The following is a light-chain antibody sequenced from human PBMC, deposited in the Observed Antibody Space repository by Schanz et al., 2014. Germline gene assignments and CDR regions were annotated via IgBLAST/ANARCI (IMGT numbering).Light chain of an antibody. J-gene: IGKJ5*01. Sequence: EIVMTQSPVTLSVSPGERATLSCRASQSVSSSYFVWYQQKPGQAPRLLIYGASTRATGIPARFSGSGSGTEFTLTISSLQSEDFAVYYCHQYNNWPITFGQGTRLESK. CDR1: QSVSSSY. CDR2: GAS. CDR3: HQYNNWPIT. V-gene: IGKV3-15*01.